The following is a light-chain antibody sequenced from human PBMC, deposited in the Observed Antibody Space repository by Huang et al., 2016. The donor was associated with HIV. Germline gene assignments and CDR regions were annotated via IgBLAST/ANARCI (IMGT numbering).Light chain of an antibody. CDR1: QNFNTW. CDR3: QQYNTYLYT. Sequence: DIQMTQSPSTLSASVGDRVTITCRASQNFNTWLAWYQQKPGKAPDLLIYRASSLQVGVPSRFTGSGSGTEFTLTITSLQPDDLGTYYCQQYNTYLYTFGQGTKLEI. CDR2: RAS. J-gene: IGKJ2*01. V-gene: IGKV1-5*03.